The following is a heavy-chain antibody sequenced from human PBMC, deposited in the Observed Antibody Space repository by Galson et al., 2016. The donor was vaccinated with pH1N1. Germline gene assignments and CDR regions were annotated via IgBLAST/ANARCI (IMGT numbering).Heavy chain of an antibody. CDR3: ARSYRGTYVIGGDRGFDY. J-gene: IGHJ4*02. D-gene: IGHD1-26*01. CDR1: GGSITSNNW. Sequence: PETLSLTCGASGGSITSNNWWSWVRQPPGKGLEWIGEIYHSGSTKYNPSLESRVTISLDKSKNHFSLRVTSVTAADTAVYYCARSYRGTYVIGGDRGFDYWGQGTLVTVSS. V-gene: IGHV4-4*03. CDR2: IYHSGST.